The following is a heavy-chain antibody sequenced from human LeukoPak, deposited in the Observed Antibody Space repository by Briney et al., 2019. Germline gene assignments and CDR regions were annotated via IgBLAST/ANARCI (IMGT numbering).Heavy chain of an antibody. Sequence: GGSLRLSCAASGFTFSSYSMNWVRQAPGKGLEWVSYISSSSSTIYYADSVKGRFTISRDNAKNSLYLQMNSLRAEDTAVYYCAKVISRYYDILSATDYWGQGTLVTVSS. V-gene: IGHV3-48*04. CDR2: ISSSSSTI. J-gene: IGHJ4*02. D-gene: IGHD3-9*01. CDR3: AKVISRYYDILSATDY. CDR1: GFTFSSYS.